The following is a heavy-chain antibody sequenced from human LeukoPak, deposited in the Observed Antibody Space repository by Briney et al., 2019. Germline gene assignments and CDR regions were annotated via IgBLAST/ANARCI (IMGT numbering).Heavy chain of an antibody. J-gene: IGHJ5*02. CDR1: RYTFTTYD. CDR2: MNPNSGNT. CDR3: ARGRTLTGYSSGFDP. D-gene: IGHD3-9*01. Sequence: GASVKVSCKASRYTFTTYDINWVRQATGQGLEWMGWMNPNSGNTGYERKFQGRVTMTRNTPISTAYMELSSLRSEDTAVYYCARGRTLTGYSSGFDPWGQGTLVTVSS. V-gene: IGHV1-8*01.